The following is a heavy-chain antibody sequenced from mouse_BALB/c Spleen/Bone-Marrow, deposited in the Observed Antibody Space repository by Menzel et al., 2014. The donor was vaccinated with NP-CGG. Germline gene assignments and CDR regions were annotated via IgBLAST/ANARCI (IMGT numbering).Heavy chain of an antibody. J-gene: IGHJ2*01. CDR3: ARKYGDY. Sequence: QVQLKESGAELARPGSSVKISCKASGYPFSSYWMSWVKQRPGQGLEWIGQIYPGDGETNYNGKFKGNATLTADKSSSTAYMQLISLTSGDSAVYFCARKYGDYWGQGTTLTVSS. CDR1: GYPFSSYW. CDR2: IYPGDGET. D-gene: IGHD2-10*02. V-gene: IGHV1-80*01.